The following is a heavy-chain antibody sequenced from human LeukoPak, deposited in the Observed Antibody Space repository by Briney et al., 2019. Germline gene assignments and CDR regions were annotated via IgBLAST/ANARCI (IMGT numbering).Heavy chain of an antibody. CDR1: GFPFSAYG. CDR2: ISSSGSTI. D-gene: IGHD6-19*01. CDR3: AREGGGHGSGRYYFDY. V-gene: IGHV3-48*02. J-gene: IGHJ4*02. Sequence: PGGSLRLSCAASGFPFSAYGMHWVRQAPGKGLEWVSYISSSGSTIYYADSVKGRFTISRDNAKNSLYLQMNSLRDEDTAVYYCAREGGGHGSGRYYFDYWGQGTLVTVSS.